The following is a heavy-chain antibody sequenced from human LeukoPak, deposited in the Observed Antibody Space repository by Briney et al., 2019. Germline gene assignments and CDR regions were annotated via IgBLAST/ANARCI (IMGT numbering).Heavy chain of an antibody. D-gene: IGHD4-23*01. CDR1: GYTLTELS. V-gene: IGHV1-24*01. CDR3: ATDLATVVTVTNY. CDR2: FDPDDGET. Sequence: ASVKVSCKVSGYTLTELSMHWVRQAPGKGLEWMGGFDPDDGETIYAQKFQGRVTMTEDTSTDTAYMELSSLRSEDTAVYYCATDLATVVTVTNYWGQGTLVTVSS. J-gene: IGHJ4*02.